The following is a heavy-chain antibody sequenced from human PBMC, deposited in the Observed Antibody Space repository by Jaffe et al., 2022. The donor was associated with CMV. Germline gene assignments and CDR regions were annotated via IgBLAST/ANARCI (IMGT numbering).Heavy chain of an antibody. V-gene: IGHV4-39*01. CDR2: IYYSGST. D-gene: IGHD2-15*01. CDR1: GGSISSSSYY. Sequence: QLQLQESGPGLVKPSETLSLTCTVSGGSISSSSYYWGWIRQPPGKGLEWIGSIYYSGSTYYNPSLKSRVTISVDTSKNQFSLKLSSVTAADTAVYYCARGIYCSGGSCPGKNWFDPWGQGTLVTVSS. J-gene: IGHJ5*02. CDR3: ARGIYCSGGSCPGKNWFDP.